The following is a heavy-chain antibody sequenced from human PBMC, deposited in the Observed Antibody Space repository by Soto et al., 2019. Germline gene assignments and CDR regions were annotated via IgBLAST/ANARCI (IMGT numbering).Heavy chain of an antibody. V-gene: IGHV4-30-4*01. CDR1: GGSITSGDYY. D-gene: IGHD6-13*01. J-gene: IGHJ6*02. Sequence: QVQLQESGPGLVKPSQTLSLTCSVSGGSITSGDYYWSWVRQPPGKGLEWIGSIHYSGSTYHSPSLQRRLTISVDTSKNPFSLKLSSVAAADTAMYYCASAHRDLQKLVHYYYSMDVWGQGTTVTVSS. CDR2: IHYSGST. CDR3: ASAHRDLQKLVHYYYSMDV.